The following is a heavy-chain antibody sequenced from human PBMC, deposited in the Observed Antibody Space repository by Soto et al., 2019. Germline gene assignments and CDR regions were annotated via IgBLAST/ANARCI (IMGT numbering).Heavy chain of an antibody. CDR3: ARDLGGPDY. CDR1: GLTLSAYW. V-gene: IGHV3-74*03. Sequence: HPGGSLRLSCAASGLTLSAYWMHWVRQASGRGLEWVSRLSSDGFGTAYADSVKGRFHISRDNARNTLFLQMNGLRAEDTAVYYCARDLGGPDYWGRGTLVTVSS. CDR2: LSSDGFGT. J-gene: IGHJ4*02. D-gene: IGHD3-16*01.